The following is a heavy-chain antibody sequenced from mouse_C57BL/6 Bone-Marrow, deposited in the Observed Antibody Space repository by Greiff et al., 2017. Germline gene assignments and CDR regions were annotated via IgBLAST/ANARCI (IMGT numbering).Heavy chain of an antibody. D-gene: IGHD1-2*01. CDR2: INPSSGYP. CDR3: ARTTTADY. Sequence: VQLVESGAELARPGASVKMSCKASGYTFTSYTMHWVKQRPGQGLEWIGYINPSSGYPKYNQKFKDKATLTADKSSSTAYMQLSSLTSEDSAVYYCARTTTADYWGQGTTLTVSS. V-gene: IGHV1-4*01. J-gene: IGHJ2*01. CDR1: GYTFTSYT.